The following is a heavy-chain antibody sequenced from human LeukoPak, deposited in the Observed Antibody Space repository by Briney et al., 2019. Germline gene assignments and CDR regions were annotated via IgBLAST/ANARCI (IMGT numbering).Heavy chain of an antibody. D-gene: IGHD3-3*01. Sequence: GGSLRLSCAASGFTFDDYGMSWVRQAPGKGLEWVSGINWNGGSTGYADSVKGRFTISRDNAKNSLYLQMNSLRAEDTALYFCARSLRFLEWLSPLDYWGQGTLVTVSS. J-gene: IGHJ4*02. V-gene: IGHV3-20*04. CDR1: GFTFDDYG. CDR3: ARSLRFLEWLSPLDY. CDR2: INWNGGST.